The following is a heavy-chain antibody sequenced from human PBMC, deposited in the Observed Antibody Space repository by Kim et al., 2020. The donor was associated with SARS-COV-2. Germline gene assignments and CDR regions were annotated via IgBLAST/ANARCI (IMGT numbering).Heavy chain of an antibody. D-gene: IGHD2-15*01. CDR1: GFNFTNYG. J-gene: IGHJ4*02. CDR2: VSYEGRNT. CDR3: VKEAAFTTVVVDYYFDY. Sequence: GGSLRLSCVASGFNFTNYGMHWVRQAPGKGLEWVGIVSYEGRNTYYAGSVKGRFAISRDNSKNTLYLQMNSLKTGDTARYFCVKEAAFTTVVVDYYFDYWGQGTLVTVSS. V-gene: IGHV3-30*18.